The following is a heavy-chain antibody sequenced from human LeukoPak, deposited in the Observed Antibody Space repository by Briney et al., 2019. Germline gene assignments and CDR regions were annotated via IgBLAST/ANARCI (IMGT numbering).Heavy chain of an antibody. D-gene: IGHD2-8*01. V-gene: IGHV4-59*01. CDR1: GGSISSYH. CDR3: ARGTRMVYAISHYFDY. CDR2: ITDSGST. J-gene: IGHJ4*02. Sequence: PSETLSLTCTVSGGSISSYHWSWIRQSPGKGLEWFGYITDSGSTHYHSSLKSRVTISVDTSKNQFSLKLTSVTAADTAVYYCARGTRMVYAISHYFDYWGQGTLVTVSS.